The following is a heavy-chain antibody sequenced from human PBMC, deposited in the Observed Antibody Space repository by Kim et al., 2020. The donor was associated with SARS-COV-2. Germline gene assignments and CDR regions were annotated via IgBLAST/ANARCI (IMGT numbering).Heavy chain of an antibody. CDR1: GFTFSSYS. Sequence: GGSLRLSCAASGFTFSSYSMNWVRQAPGKGLEWVSSIISSSSYIYYADSVKGRFTISRDNAKNSLYLQMNSLRAEDTAVYYCARVVTYYYGSGSYSAGYYYYYGMDVWGQGPTVTVSS. CDR2: IISSSSYI. D-gene: IGHD3-10*01. J-gene: IGHJ6*02. V-gene: IGHV3-21*01. CDR3: ARVVTYYYGSGSYSAGYYYYYGMDV.